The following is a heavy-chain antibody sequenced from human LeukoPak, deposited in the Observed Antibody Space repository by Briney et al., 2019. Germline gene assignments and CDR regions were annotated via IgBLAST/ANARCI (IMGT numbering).Heavy chain of an antibody. D-gene: IGHD4/OR15-4a*01. CDR2: VAPEEGET. J-gene: IGHJ4*02. V-gene: IGHV1-69-2*01. CDR1: GCTFTDYY. CDR3: TTYGANLFDD. Sequence: GASVKVSCKSSGCTFTDYYMHWVQQAPGKGLEWMGRVAPEEGETIYAQKFQDRVTITADTSRDTVYLEMTSLRPEDTAVYYCTTYGANLFDDWGQGTLVTVSS.